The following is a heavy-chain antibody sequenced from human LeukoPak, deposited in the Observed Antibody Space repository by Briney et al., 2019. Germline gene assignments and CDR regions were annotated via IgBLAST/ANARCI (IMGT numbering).Heavy chain of an antibody. J-gene: IGHJ2*01. V-gene: IGHV1-3*01. CDR2: INPTNEKT. CDR3: ARDHRTESDGYYFVNELWYFDL. CDR1: GYSFRNYG. D-gene: IGHD3-22*01. Sequence: ASVKVSCKASGYSFRNYGMHWVRQAPGQRLEWMGSINPTNEKTKYSEKFQGRVTISRDTGASTVYMELSSLRSEDTAMYYCARDHRTESDGYYFVNELWYFDLWGRGTLVTVSS.